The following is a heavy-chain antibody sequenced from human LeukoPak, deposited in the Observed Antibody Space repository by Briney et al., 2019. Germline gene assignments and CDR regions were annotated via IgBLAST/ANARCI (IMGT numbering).Heavy chain of an antibody. Sequence: PGGSLRLSCAASGFTFNCYWMHWVRQAPGKGLVWVSRINSDGSSTRYADSVKGRFTISRDNAKNTLYLQMNSLRVEDTTLYYCAREGPADFGAFDIWGQGTMVTVSS. CDR2: INSDGSST. V-gene: IGHV3-74*01. CDR1: GFTFNCYW. D-gene: IGHD3-10*01. CDR3: AREGPADFGAFDI. J-gene: IGHJ3*02.